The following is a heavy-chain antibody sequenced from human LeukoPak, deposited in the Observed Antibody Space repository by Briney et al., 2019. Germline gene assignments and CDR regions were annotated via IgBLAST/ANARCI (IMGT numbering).Heavy chain of an antibody. V-gene: IGHV3-7*01. CDR1: GFIFRDYW. D-gene: IGHD5-24*01. CDR3: ARGNNGYRDS. J-gene: IGHJ4*02. Sequence: GGSLRLSCAASGFIFRDYWMSWVLQASGKGLEWVANIKEDGSDKYYVDSVKGRFTISRDNAKNSLYLQMNSLRAEDTAVFYCARGNNGYRDSWGQGTLVTVSS. CDR2: IKEDGSDK.